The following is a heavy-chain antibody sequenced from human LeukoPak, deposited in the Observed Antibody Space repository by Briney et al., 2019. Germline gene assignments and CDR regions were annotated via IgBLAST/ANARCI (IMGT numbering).Heavy chain of an antibody. CDR3: AREGYDFWSGVVDYFDY. Sequence: GGSLRLSCAASGFTFSSYSMNWVRQAPGKGLEWVSYISSSSSTIYYADSVKGRFTISRDNAKNSLYLQMNSLRAEDTAVYYCAREGYDFWSGVVDYFDYWGQGTLVTVSS. CDR1: GFTFSSYS. J-gene: IGHJ4*02. V-gene: IGHV3-48*01. CDR2: ISSSSSTI. D-gene: IGHD3-3*01.